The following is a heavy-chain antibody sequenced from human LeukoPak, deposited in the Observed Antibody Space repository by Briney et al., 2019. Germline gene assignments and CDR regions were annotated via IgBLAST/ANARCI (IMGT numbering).Heavy chain of an antibody. Sequence: ASVKVSCKASGYTFTSYGISWVRQAPGQGLEWMGWISAYNGNTNYAQELQGRVTMTTDTSTSTAYMELRSLRSDDTAVYYCARDQFYRPYRGEAISFDYWGQGTLVTVSS. CDR3: ARDQFYRPYRGEAISFDY. V-gene: IGHV1-18*01. J-gene: IGHJ4*02. CDR2: ISAYNGNT. CDR1: GYTFTSYG. D-gene: IGHD3-10*01.